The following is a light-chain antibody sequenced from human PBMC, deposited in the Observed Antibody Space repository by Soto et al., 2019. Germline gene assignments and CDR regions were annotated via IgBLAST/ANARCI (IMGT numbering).Light chain of an antibody. Sequence: EIVLTQSPATLSLSLGESATLSCRASQSVSTFLAWYQQKPGQAPRLLIYDASNRATGIPARISGSWSGTDFTLTISSLEPEDFAVYYCQRRSNLPLSFGGGNKVEIK. V-gene: IGKV3-11*01. CDR1: QSVSTF. J-gene: IGKJ4*01. CDR3: QRRSNLPLS. CDR2: DAS.